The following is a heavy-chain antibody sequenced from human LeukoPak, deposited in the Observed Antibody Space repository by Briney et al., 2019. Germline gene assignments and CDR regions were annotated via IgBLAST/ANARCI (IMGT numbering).Heavy chain of an antibody. CDR2: ISSSGSTI. Sequence: PGGSLRLSCAASGFTFSSYEMNWVRQAPGKGLEWVSYISSSGSTIYYADSVKGRFTISRDNAKNSLYLQMNSLRAEDTAVYYCARNRHPHGYYRVAFDYWGQGTLVTVSS. D-gene: IGHD5-18*01. J-gene: IGHJ4*02. V-gene: IGHV3-48*03. CDR1: GFTFSSYE. CDR3: ARNRHPHGYYRVAFDY.